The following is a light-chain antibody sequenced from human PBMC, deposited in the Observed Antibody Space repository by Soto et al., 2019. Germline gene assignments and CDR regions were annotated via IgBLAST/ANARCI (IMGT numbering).Light chain of an antibody. CDR2: EVS. CDR1: SSDVGGYNY. Sequence: QSALTQPPSASGSPGQSVTISCTGTSSDVGGYNYVAWYQQHPANAPKLLIYEVSKRPSGVPVRFSGSKSGNTASLTVSGLQAEDEADYYCSSYAGSINFGVSGTGTKLTVL. V-gene: IGLV2-8*01. CDR3: SSYAGSINFGV. J-gene: IGLJ1*01.